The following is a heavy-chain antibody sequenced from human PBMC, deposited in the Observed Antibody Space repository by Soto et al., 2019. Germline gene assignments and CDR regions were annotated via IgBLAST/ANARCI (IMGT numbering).Heavy chain of an antibody. CDR3: ATSYAGKRNWFDP. CDR2: IYSSGTT. J-gene: IGHJ5*02. CDR1: GDFISSGGYY. Sequence: SETLSLTCTVSGDFISSGGYYWSWIRQLPGKGLEWIGYIYSSGTTYYNPSLKSRITISVDTSKNQFSLNLSSVTAADTAVYYCATSYAGKRNWFDPWGQGTLVTVS. D-gene: IGHD1-1*01. V-gene: IGHV4-31*03.